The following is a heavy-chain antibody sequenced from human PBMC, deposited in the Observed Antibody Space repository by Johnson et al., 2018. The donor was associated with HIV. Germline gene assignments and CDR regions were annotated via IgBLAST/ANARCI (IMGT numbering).Heavy chain of an antibody. V-gene: IGHV3-43D*03. Sequence: VQLVESGGVVVHPGGSLRLSCETSRFTFDDYAMHWVRQAPGKVLEWVSLITWDGDRPYYAHSVKGRFTISRDNSKNSLYLQMNSLRPEDTGLYYCAKDIASGYTNGGTLDIWGQGTMVTVSS. J-gene: IGHJ3*02. CDR3: AKDIASGYTNGGTLDI. D-gene: IGHD6-19*01. CDR1: RFTFDDYA. CDR2: ITWDGDRP.